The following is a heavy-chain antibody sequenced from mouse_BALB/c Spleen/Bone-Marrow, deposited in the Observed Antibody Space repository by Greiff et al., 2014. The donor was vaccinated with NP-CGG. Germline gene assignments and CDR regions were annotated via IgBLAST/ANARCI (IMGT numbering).Heavy chain of an antibody. J-gene: IGHJ4*01. CDR2: IWADGST. CDR3: ARITAATGAMDY. Sequence: VQLQQSGPGLVAPSQSLSITCTVSGFSLTNYGVHWVRQPPGKGLEWLGVIWADGSTNYYSALMSRLSINKDNSKNQVFFKMNSLQTDVTAMYYCARITAATGAMDYWGQGTSVTVSS. V-gene: IGHV2-9*02. CDR1: GFSLTNYG. D-gene: IGHD1-2*01.